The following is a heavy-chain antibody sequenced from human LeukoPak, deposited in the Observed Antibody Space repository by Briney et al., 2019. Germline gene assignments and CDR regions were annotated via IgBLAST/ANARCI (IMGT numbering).Heavy chain of an antibody. CDR3: AREVNRGYSYGYGY. J-gene: IGHJ4*02. D-gene: IGHD5-18*01. V-gene: IGHV1-2*02. Sequence: GGSVTVSCTASGYTFTGYYMHWVRQAPGQGLEGMGWINPNSGGTNYAQTFKGRVTMTRDNSISKAYMEMNRLRSDDTAVYSCAREVNRGYSYGYGYWGQGTLVTASS. CDR1: GYTFTGYY. CDR2: INPNSGGT.